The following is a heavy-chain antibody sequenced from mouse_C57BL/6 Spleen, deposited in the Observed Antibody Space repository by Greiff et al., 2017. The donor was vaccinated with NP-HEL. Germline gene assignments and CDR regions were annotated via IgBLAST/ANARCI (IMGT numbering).Heavy chain of an antibody. D-gene: IGHD2-4*01. CDR1: GFTFSDYG. CDR2: ISSGSSTI. J-gene: IGHJ4*01. CDR3: ARNVGDYECYAMDY. Sequence: EVMLVESGGGLVKPGGSLKLSCAASGFTFSDYGMHWVRQAPEKGLEWVAYISSGSSTIYYADTVKGRFTISRDNAKNTLFLQMTSLRSKDTAMYYCARNVGDYECYAMDYWGQGTSVTVSS. V-gene: IGHV5-17*01.